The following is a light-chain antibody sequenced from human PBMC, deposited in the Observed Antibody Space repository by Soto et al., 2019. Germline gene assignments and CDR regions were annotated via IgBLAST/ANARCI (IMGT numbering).Light chain of an antibody. J-gene: IGLJ3*02. Sequence: QSVLTQPPSVSAAPGQRVTISCSGSSSNIGSNSVSWYQQLPETAPKLLISDNNKRPSGIPDRFSGSKSGTSATLGITGLQTGDEADYYCGTWDSSLSAVLFGGGTKLTVL. CDR2: DNN. V-gene: IGLV1-51*01. CDR1: SSNIGSNS. CDR3: GTWDSSLSAVL.